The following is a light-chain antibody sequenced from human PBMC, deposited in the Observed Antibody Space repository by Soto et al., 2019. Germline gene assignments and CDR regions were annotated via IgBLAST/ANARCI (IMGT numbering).Light chain of an antibody. CDR3: QSYDSSLSGYV. CDR1: SSNIGAGYD. Sequence: QSVLTQPPSVSGAPGQRVTISCTGSSSNIGAGYDVHWYQQLPGTAPKLLIYGNSNRPSGVPDRFSGSKSGTSASLAITGLQADDEADYSCQSYDSSLSGYVFGTGTKLTAL. J-gene: IGLJ1*01. CDR2: GNS. V-gene: IGLV1-40*01.